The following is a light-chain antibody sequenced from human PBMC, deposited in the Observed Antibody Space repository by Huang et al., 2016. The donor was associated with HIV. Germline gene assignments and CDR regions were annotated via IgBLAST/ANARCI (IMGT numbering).Light chain of an antibody. CDR1: QNIKRY. J-gene: IGKJ2*01. V-gene: IGKV1-39*01. Sequence: GDTVIITCRASQNIKRYLNWYQQEPGKAPKLLSSAASNLQSGVPSTFSGSGSGTDFTLTINSLQPEDSATYYCQQSARTPRTFGQGTKLEI. CDR2: AAS. CDR3: QQSARTPRT.